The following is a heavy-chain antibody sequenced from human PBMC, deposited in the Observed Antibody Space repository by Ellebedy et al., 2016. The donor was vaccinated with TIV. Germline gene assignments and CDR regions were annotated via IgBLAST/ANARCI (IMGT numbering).Heavy chain of an antibody. CDR3: ARRYFDL. CDR2: IKQDGGEK. CDR1: GSTFNSFW. Sequence: GGSLRLSXAASGSTFNSFWMSWVRQAPGKGLEWVANIKQDGGEKYYVDSVKGGFTISRDNAQNSLYLQMNSLRAEDTAVYYSARRYFDLWGRGTLVTVSS. J-gene: IGHJ2*01. V-gene: IGHV3-7*01.